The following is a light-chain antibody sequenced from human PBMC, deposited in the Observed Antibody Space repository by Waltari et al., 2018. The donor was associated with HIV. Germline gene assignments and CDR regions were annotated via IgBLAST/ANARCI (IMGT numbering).Light chain of an antibody. Sequence: SVSGSPGQSITISCTGTSSDVGGYNYVSWYQQHPGKAPKLMIYDVSKRPSGVSNRFSGSKSGNTASLTISGLQAEDEADYYCCSYAGSSTHVVFGGGTKLTVL. CDR1: SSDVGGYNY. CDR3: CSYAGSSTHVV. V-gene: IGLV2-23*02. J-gene: IGLJ2*01. CDR2: DVS.